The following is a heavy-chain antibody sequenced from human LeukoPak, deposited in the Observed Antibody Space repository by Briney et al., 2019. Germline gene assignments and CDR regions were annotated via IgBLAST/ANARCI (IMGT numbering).Heavy chain of an antibody. CDR3: ARRLNNGDYGSDC. D-gene: IGHD4-17*01. V-gene: IGHV3-21*04. CDR1: GFTFSSYS. J-gene: IGHJ4*02. CDR2: ISGSSRYI. Sequence: GGSLRLSCVASGFTFSSYSMNWVRQAPGKGLEWVSTISGSSRYIYFADSVRGRFTISRDNAKNSLYLQMSNLRAEDTAVYYCARRLNNGDYGSDCWGRGTLVTVSS.